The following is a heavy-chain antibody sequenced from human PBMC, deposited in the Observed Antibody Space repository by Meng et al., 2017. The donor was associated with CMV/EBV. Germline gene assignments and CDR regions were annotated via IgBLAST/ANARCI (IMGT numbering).Heavy chain of an antibody. Sequence: GESLKISCAASGCTFSDYYMSWIRQAPGKGLEWVSYISSSGSTIYYADSVKGRFTISRDNAKNSLYLQMTSLSAEDTAVYYCAREGRTYYYDSSGYYYVDNWFDPWGREPWSPSPQ. V-gene: IGHV3-11*01. D-gene: IGHD3-22*01. CDR1: GCTFSDYY. J-gene: IGHJ5*02. CDR3: AREGRTYYYDSSGYYYVDNWFDP. CDR2: ISSSGSTI.